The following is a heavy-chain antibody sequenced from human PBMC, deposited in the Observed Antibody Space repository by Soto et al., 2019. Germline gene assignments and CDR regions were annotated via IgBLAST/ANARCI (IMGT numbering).Heavy chain of an antibody. CDR2: INHSGST. CDR1: GGSISSSRYY. V-gene: IGHV4-39*07. D-gene: IGHD2-2*01. CDR3: ARKFPTSTPRYCSSTSCKAFVFDY. Sequence: PSETLSLTCTVSGGSISSSRYYWGWIRQPPGKGLEWIGEINHSGSTNYNPSLKSRVTISVDTSKNQFSLKLSSVTAADTAVYYCARKFPTSTPRYCSSTSCKAFVFDYWGQGTLVTVSS. J-gene: IGHJ4*02.